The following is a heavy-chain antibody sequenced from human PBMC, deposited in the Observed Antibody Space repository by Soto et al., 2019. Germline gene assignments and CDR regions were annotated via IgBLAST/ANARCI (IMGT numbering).Heavy chain of an antibody. CDR2: ISYEGNNK. D-gene: IGHD1-1*01. Sequence: QVQLVESGGGVVQPGRSLRLSCAASGFTFSTYGMHWVRQAPGKGLEWVAVISYEGNNKYYADSVKGRFTISRDNSKNTLYLQMSSLRAEDTAVYYCAKSVYNWNDGFFDYWGQGTLDTVSS. CDR1: GFTFSTYG. CDR3: AKSVYNWNDGFFDY. V-gene: IGHV3-30*18. J-gene: IGHJ4*02.